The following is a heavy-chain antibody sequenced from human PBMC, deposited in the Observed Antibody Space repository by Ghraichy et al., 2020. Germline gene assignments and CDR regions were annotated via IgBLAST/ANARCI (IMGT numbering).Heavy chain of an antibody. D-gene: IGHD4-17*01. V-gene: IGHV4-61*09. CDR1: GGSLSSGSNY. J-gene: IGHJ3*02. CDR2: IYTSGNT. CDR3: ARGDYRDYRVDALDI. Sequence: SETLSLTCTVSGGSLSSGSNYWSWIRQPAGEGLEWIGHIYTSGNTNYNSSLKSRVTISVDTSKNQFSLNLRSVTAADTAVYYCARGDYRDYRVDALDIWGQGTMVTVSS.